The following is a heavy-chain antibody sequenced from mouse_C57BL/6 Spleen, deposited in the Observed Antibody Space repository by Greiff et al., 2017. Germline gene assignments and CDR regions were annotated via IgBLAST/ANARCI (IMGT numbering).Heavy chain of an antibody. Sequence: QVQLQQPGAELVMPGASVKLSCKASGYTFTSYWMHWVKQRPGQGLEWIGEIDPSDSYTNYNQKFNGKSTLPVDKSSSTAYMQLSSLTSEDSAVYYGARSGGNYPAWVAYWGQGTLVTVSA. V-gene: IGHV1-69*01. CDR2: IDPSDSYT. D-gene: IGHD2-1*01. J-gene: IGHJ3*01. CDR3: ARSGGNYPAWVAY. CDR1: GYTFTSYW.